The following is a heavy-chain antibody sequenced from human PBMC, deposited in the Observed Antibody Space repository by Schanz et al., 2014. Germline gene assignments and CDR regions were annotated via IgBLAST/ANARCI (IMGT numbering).Heavy chain of an antibody. J-gene: IGHJ5*02. V-gene: IGHV3-48*01. D-gene: IGHD3-10*01. CDR1: GFGFSSYS. CDR3: VRDILHRVYDSGSP. Sequence: EVQLVESGGGLIQPGGSLRLSCAASGFGFSSYSMNWVRQAPGKGLEWVSYISGSSRTIYYADSMKGRFTVSRDNAENALYLQMNSLRADDTAMYYCVRDILHRVYDSGSPWGQGTLVTVSS. CDR2: ISGSSRTI.